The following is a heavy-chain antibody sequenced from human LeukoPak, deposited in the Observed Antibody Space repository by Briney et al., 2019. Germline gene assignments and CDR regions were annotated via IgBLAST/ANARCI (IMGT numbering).Heavy chain of an antibody. CDR1: GGSISSSSYY. D-gene: IGHD3-10*01. CDR2: IYYSGST. CDR3: ARGSGSYLYYMDV. J-gene: IGHJ6*03. Sequence: SETLSLTCTVSGGSISSSSYYWGWIRQPPGKGLEWIGSIYYSGSTYYNPSLKSRVTISVDTSKNQFSLKLSSVTAADTAVYYCARGSGSYLYYMDVWGKGTTVTISS. V-gene: IGHV4-39*01.